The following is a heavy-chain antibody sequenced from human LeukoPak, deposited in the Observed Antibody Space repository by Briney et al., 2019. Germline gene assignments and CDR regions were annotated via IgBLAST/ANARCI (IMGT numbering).Heavy chain of an antibody. D-gene: IGHD2-15*01. V-gene: IGHV3-33*01. J-gene: IGHJ3*02. CDR3: ARPSGTWGAFDI. CDR2: IWNDGSNK. CDR1: GFTFSIYG. Sequence: PGRSLRLSCAASGFTFSIYGMHWVRQAPGKGLEWVAVIWNDGSNKYYADSVKGRFTISRDNSTNTLYLQMNSLRAEDTAVYYCARPSGTWGAFDIWGHGTVVTVSS.